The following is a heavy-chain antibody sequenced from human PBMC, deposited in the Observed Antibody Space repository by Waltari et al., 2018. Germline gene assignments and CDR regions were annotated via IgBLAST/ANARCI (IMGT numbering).Heavy chain of an antibody. CDR3: AKGVPGIAAPGTGYFQH. CDR1: GFTFSSYG. V-gene: IGHV3-33*06. D-gene: IGHD6-13*01. J-gene: IGHJ1*01. Sequence: QVQLVESGGGVVQPGRSLRLSCAASGFTFSSYGMHWVRQAPGKGLEWVAGIWYDGSTYYADAVKGRFTISRDNSKNALYLQVDSLRAEDTAVYFCAKGVPGIAAPGTGYFQHWGQGTLVTVSS. CDR2: IWYDGST.